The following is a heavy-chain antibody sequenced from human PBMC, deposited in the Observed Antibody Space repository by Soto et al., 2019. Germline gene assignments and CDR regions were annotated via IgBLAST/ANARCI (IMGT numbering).Heavy chain of an antibody. CDR3: ARVDGYYYDSSGYSSYYYYGMDV. Sequence: PSETLSLTCTVSGGSISSYYWSWIRQPPGKGLEWIGYIYYSGSTNYNPSLKSRVTISVDTSKNQFSLKLSSVTAADTAVYYCARVDGYYYDSSGYSSYYYYGMDVWGQGTTVTVSS. CDR1: GGSISSYY. D-gene: IGHD3-22*01. V-gene: IGHV4-59*01. J-gene: IGHJ6*02. CDR2: IYYSGST.